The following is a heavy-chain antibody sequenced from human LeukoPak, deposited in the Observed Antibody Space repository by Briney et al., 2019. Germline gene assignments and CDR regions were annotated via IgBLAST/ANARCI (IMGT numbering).Heavy chain of an antibody. V-gene: IGHV1-24*01. D-gene: IGHD3-22*01. J-gene: IGHJ5*02. CDR3: ATSLVPDSSGYYQNWFDP. Sequence: GASVKVSCEVSGYTLTELSMHWVRQTPGKGLEWMGGFDPEDGETIYAQKFQGRVTMTEDTSTDTAYMELSSLRSEDTAVYYCATSLVPDSSGYYQNWFDPWGQGTLVTVSS. CDR1: GYTLTELS. CDR2: FDPEDGET.